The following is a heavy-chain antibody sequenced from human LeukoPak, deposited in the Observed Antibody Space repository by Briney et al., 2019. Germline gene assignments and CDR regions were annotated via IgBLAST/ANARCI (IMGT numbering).Heavy chain of an antibody. CDR1: GFTLSSYA. V-gene: IGHV3-23*01. CDR2: ISGSGGST. CDR3: AKESCSGGSCYPNY. Sequence: GGSLRLSCAASGFTLSSYAMSWVRQAPGKGLEWVSAISGSGGSTYYADSVKGRFTISRDNSKNTLYLQMNSLRAEDTAVYYCAKESCSGGSCYPNYWGQGTLVTVSS. D-gene: IGHD2-15*01. J-gene: IGHJ4*02.